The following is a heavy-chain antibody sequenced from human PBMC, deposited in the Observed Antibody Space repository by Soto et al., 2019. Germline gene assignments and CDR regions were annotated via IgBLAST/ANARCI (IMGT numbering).Heavy chain of an antibody. V-gene: IGHV3-23*01. Sequence: GGSLRLSCAASGFTFSSYAMSWVRQAPGKGLEWVSTFSGTGGSTYYADPVKGRFTISRDDSKNTLYLQMNNMGAEDTAVYYCAKGGGYSYGYLVYWGLGTLVTVSS. CDR3: AKGGGYSYGYLVY. J-gene: IGHJ4*02. CDR1: GFTFSSYA. D-gene: IGHD5-18*01. CDR2: FSGTGGST.